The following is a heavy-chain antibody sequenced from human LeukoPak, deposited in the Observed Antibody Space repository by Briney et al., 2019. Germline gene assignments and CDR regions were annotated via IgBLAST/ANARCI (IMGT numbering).Heavy chain of an antibody. CDR1: GFTFSSYG. CDR2: IRYDGSNK. CDR3: ARDLDIVVVPAAIGY. D-gene: IGHD2-2*03. J-gene: IGHJ4*02. Sequence: GGSLRLSCAASGFTFSSYGMHWVRQAPGKGLEWVAFIRYDGSNKYYADSVKGRFTISRDNSKNTLYLQMNSLRAEDTAVYYCARDLDIVVVPAAIGYWGQGTLATVSS. V-gene: IGHV3-30*02.